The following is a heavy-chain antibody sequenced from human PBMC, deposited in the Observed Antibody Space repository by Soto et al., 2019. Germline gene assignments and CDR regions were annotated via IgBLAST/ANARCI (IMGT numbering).Heavy chain of an antibody. CDR3: ARDKYGSGSYYVHVGMDV. V-gene: IGHV1-3*01. J-gene: IGHJ6*02. CDR2: INAGNGNT. D-gene: IGHD3-10*01. CDR1: GYTFTSYA. Sequence: GASVKVYCKASGYTFTSYAMHWVRQAPGQRLEWMGWINAGNGNTKYSQKFQGRVTITRDTSASTAYMELSSLRSEDTAVYYCARDKYGSGSYYVHVGMDVWGQGTTVTVSS.